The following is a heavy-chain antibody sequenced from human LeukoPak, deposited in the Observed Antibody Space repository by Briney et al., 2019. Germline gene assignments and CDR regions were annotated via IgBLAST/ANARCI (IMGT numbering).Heavy chain of an antibody. D-gene: IGHD3-9*01. J-gene: IGHJ4*02. Sequence: SETLSLTCTVSGGSISSYYWSWIRQPAGKGLEWIGRIYTSGSTNYNPSLKSRVTMSVDTSKNQFSLKLSSVTAADTAVYYCARDRGRYFDWLLSTDKNEYYFDYWGQGTLVTVSS. CDR2: IYTSGST. V-gene: IGHV4-4*07. CDR1: GGSISSYY. CDR3: ARDRGRYFDWLLSTDKNEYYFDY.